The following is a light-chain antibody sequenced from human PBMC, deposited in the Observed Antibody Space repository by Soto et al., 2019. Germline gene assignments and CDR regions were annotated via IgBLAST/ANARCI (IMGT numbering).Light chain of an antibody. J-gene: IGKJ2*03. CDR3: QHYNNWPPYS. V-gene: IGKV3-15*01. CDR2: GAY. Sequence: ETVMTQSPDTLSVSPGESATLSCRARQGVSTNLAWFHQKPGQTPRLVLYGAYKRATGIPARFSGSGSGRHFTLTIGGLESEDFGVYYCQHYNNWPPYSFGQGTKVEIK. CDR1: QGVSTN.